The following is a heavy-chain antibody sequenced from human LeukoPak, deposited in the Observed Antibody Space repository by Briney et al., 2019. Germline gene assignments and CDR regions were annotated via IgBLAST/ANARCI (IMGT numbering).Heavy chain of an antibody. CDR3: ARDPPSSTRYSGYDSAPYGMDV. D-gene: IGHD5-12*01. J-gene: IGHJ6*02. Sequence: GGSLRLSCAASGFTFSSYSMNWVRQAPGKGLEWVSYISSSSSTIYYADSVKGRFTISRDNAKNSLYLQMNSLRAEDTAVYYCARDPPSSTRYSGYDSAPYGMDVWGQGTTVTVSS. CDR2: ISSSSSTI. V-gene: IGHV3-48*01. CDR1: GFTFSSYS.